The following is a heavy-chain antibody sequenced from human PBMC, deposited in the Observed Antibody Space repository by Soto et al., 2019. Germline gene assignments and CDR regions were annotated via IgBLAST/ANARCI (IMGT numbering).Heavy chain of an antibody. CDR2: ISAYNGNT. CDR1: GYTFTSYG. V-gene: IGHV1-18*04. J-gene: IGHJ5*02. Sequence: ASVKVSCKASGYTFTSYGISWVRQAPGQGLEWMGWISAYNGNTNYAQKLQGRVTMTTDTSTSTAYMELRSLRSDDTAVYYGARGPHHAPKTYYYDSSGYHYDWFDPWGQGTLVTVSS. CDR3: ARGPHHAPKTYYYDSSGYHYDWFDP. D-gene: IGHD3-22*01.